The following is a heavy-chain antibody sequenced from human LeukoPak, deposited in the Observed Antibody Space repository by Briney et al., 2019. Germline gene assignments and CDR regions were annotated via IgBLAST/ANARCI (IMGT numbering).Heavy chain of an antibody. CDR2: IRYDGSNQ. J-gene: IGHJ4*02. Sequence: GGSLRLSCAASGFTFSSYGMHWVRQAPGKGLEWVAFIRYDGSNQYYADSVKGRFTISRDNSKNTLYLQMNSLRAEDTAVYYCARVRSPYYDSSGYYSGIDYWGQGTLVTVSS. CDR1: GFTFSSYG. D-gene: IGHD3-22*01. CDR3: ARVRSPYYDSSGYYSGIDY. V-gene: IGHV3-30*02.